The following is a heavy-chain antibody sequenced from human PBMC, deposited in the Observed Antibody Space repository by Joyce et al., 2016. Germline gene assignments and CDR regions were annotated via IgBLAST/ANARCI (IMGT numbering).Heavy chain of an antibody. CDR3: ARERGGGMSAFDI. Sequence: EVQLVEAGGALVQPGGSLRLSCAASGFTFSAYEIHWVRQTQGKGLEWVSAIGTAGDPYYAGSVKGRFTISRENAKSSLFLQMNSLRAEDTAVYYCARERGGGMSAFDIWGQGTMVTVSS. D-gene: IGHD3-16*01. J-gene: IGHJ3*02. V-gene: IGHV3-13*05. CDR2: IGTAGDP. CDR1: GFTFSAYE.